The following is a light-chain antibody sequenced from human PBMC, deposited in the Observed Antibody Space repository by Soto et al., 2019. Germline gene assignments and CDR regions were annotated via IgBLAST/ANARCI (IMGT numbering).Light chain of an antibody. Sequence: ELTQPLSVSVALGQTARITCGGNNIGSKNVHWYQQKPGQAPVLVIYRDSSRPSGIPERFSGSNSGNTATLTISRAQAGDEADYYCQVGHSKSYVFGTGTKVTVL. CDR2: RDS. V-gene: IGLV3-9*01. J-gene: IGLJ1*01. CDR1: NIGSKN. CDR3: QVGHSKSYV.